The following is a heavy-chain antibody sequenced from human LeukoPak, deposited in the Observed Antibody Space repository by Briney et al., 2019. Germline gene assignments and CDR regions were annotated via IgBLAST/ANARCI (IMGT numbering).Heavy chain of an antibody. V-gene: IGHV4-39*01. CDR2: IYYSGST. CDR1: GGSISSSSYY. CDR3: ARGYGDSPPGY. Sequence: PSETQSLTCTVSGGSISSSSYYWGWIRQPPGRGLEWIGSIYYSGSTYYDPSLKSRVTIFVDTSKNQFSLKLSSLTAADTAVYYCARGYGDSPPGYWGQGTLVTVSS. D-gene: IGHD4-17*01. J-gene: IGHJ4*02.